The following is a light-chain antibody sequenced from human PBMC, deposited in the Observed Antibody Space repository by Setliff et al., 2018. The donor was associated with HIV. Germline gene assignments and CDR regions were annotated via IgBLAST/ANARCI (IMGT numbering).Light chain of an antibody. CDR3: CSYAGSSTFSYV. CDR2: EVS. CDR1: SSDVGSYNL. Sequence: ALAQPASVSGSPGQSITISCTGTSSDVGSYNLVSWYQQHPGKAPKLMIYEVSKRPSGVSNRFSGSKSDNTASLTISGLQAEDEADYYCCSYAGSSTFSYVFGTGTKVTVL. V-gene: IGLV2-23*02. J-gene: IGLJ1*01.